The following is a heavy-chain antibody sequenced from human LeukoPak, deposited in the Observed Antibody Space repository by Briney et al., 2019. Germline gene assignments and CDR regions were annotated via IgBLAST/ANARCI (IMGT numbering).Heavy chain of an antibody. CDR3: ARAHNPIAAAAPADYYYMDV. CDR2: INPSGGST. Sequence: GASVKVSCKASGYTFTSYHMHWVRQAPGQGLEWMGIINPSGGSTSYAQKFQGRVTMTRDMSTSTVYMELSSLRSEDTAVYYCARAHNPIAAAAPADYYYMDVWGKGTTVTVSS. V-gene: IGHV1-46*01. D-gene: IGHD6-13*01. J-gene: IGHJ6*03. CDR1: GYTFTSYH.